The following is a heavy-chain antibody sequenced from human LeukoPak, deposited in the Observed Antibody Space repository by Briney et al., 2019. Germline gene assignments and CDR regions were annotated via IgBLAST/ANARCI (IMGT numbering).Heavy chain of an antibody. D-gene: IGHD6-19*01. CDR1: EFTFSSYS. CDR3: ASPYSSGNDAFDI. V-gene: IGHV3-48*01. Sequence: HPGGSLRLPCAASEFTFSSYSMNWDRQAPGKGLEWVSYISSSSSTIYYADSVKGRFTISRDNAKNSLYLQMNSLRAEDTAVYYCASPYSSGNDAFDIWGQGTMVTVSS. J-gene: IGHJ3*02. CDR2: ISSSSSTI.